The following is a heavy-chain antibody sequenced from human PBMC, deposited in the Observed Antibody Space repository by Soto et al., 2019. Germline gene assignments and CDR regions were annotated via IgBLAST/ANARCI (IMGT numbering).Heavy chain of an antibody. CDR1: GYTFTGYY. CDR2: IIPIFGTA. V-gene: IGHV1-69*13. Sequence: SVKVSCKASGYTFTGYYMHWVRQAPGQGLEWMGGIIPIFGTANYAQKFQGRVTITADESTSTAYMELSSLRSEDTAVYYCATLKSEGYYFDYWGQGTLVTVSS. CDR3: ATLKSEGYYFDY. J-gene: IGHJ4*02.